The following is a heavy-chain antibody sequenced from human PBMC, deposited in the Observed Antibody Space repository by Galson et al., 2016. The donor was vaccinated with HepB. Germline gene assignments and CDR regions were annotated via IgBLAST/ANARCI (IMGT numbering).Heavy chain of an antibody. D-gene: IGHD2-15*01. V-gene: IGHV3-23*01. CDR3: AKVLGAGYCGGSSCAMDV. J-gene: IGHJ6*02. Sequence: SLRLSCAASGFTFSSYAMSWVRQAPGKGLEWVSTISSSGGSTYFADSVKGGFTISSDNSKNTLYLKMNSLRAEDTAVHYCAKVLGAGYCGGSSCAMDVWGQGTTVTVSS. CDR2: ISSSGGST. CDR1: GFTFSSYA.